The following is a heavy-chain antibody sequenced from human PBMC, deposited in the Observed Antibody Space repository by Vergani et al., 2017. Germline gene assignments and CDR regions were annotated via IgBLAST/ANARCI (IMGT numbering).Heavy chain of an antibody. CDR3: ASDTQSGQRADR. CDR2: VSHSWDT. V-gene: IGHV4-38-2*01. Sequence: QVNLQESGPGLVKPSETLSLTCAVSGDSISSGNNWGWIRQPPGKGLEWISSVSHSWDTYFNPSLKGRVSISVDTSKNQFSLTLTAVTAADTAVYYCASDTQSGQRADRWGQGILVTVTS. D-gene: IGHD1-26*01. CDR1: GDSISSGNN. J-gene: IGHJ5*02.